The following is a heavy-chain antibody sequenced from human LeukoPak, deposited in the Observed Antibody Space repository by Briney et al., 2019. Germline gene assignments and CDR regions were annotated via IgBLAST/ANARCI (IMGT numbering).Heavy chain of an antibody. CDR2: ISYDGSNK. CDR1: GFTFSSYG. Sequence: PGRSLRLSCAASGFTFSSYGMHWVRQAPGKGLEWVAVISYDGSNKYYAGSVKGRFTISRDNSKNTLYLQMNSLRAEDTAVYYCAKDPYSYGLNYFDYWGQGTLVTVSS. CDR3: AKDPYSYGLNYFDY. J-gene: IGHJ4*02. V-gene: IGHV3-30*18. D-gene: IGHD5-18*01.